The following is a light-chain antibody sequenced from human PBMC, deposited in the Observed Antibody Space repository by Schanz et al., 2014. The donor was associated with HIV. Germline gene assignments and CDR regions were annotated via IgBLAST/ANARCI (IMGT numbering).Light chain of an antibody. Sequence: EVVMTQSPATLSVSPGERATLSCRASESISSYLAWYQQKPGQAPRLLIYDASNRATGIPARFSGSGSETDFTLASSSVEPEDFAIYYCQQRNNWPRTFGQGTKLEIK. CDR1: ESISSY. CDR2: DAS. V-gene: IGKV3-11*01. J-gene: IGKJ2*01. CDR3: QQRNNWPRT.